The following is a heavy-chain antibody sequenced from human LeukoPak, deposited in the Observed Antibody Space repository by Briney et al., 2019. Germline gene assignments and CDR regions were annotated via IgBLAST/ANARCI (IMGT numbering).Heavy chain of an antibody. CDR2: IYYSGST. J-gene: IGHJ5*02. V-gene: IGHV4-39*07. Sequence: ASETLSLTCTVSGGSISSSSYYWGWIRQPPGKGLEWIGSIYYSGSTYYNPSLKSRFTISVDTSKNQFSLKLSSVTAADTAVYYCARVRDNWFDPWGQGTLVTVSS. CDR1: GGSISSSSYY. CDR3: ARVRDNWFDP.